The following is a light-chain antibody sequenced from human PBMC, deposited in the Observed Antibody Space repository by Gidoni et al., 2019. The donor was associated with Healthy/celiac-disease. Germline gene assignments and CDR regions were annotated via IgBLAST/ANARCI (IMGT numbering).Light chain of an antibody. CDR1: QSISSW. Sequence: DIQMTQSPSTLSASVGDRGTITCRASQSISSWLAWYQQKPGKAPKLLIYDASSWESGVPSRFSGSGSGTEFTLTISSLQPDDFATYYCQQYNSYSTTFGQGTKVEIK. CDR2: DAS. CDR3: QQYNSYSTT. J-gene: IGKJ1*01. V-gene: IGKV1-5*01.